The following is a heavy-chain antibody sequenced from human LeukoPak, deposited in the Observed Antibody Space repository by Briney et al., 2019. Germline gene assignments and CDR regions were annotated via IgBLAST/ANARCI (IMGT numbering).Heavy chain of an antibody. D-gene: IGHD1-7*01. V-gene: IGHV4-39*07. CDR2: VFYNGAT. CDR1: GGSISSSIYY. Sequence: PSETLSLTCIVSGGSISSSIYYWAWVRQPPGKGLEWIGTVFYNGATQYSPSLKSRVTISLDTSKNQFSLRLSSVTAADTAVYYCARGGELLNYLGQGTLVTASS. J-gene: IGHJ4*02. CDR3: ARGGELLNY.